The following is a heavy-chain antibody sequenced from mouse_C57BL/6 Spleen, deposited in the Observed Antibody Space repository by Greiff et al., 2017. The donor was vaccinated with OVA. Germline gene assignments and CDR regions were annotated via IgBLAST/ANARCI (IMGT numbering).Heavy chain of an antibody. CDR3: ARSGTTVGYWYFDV. CDR1: GYSFTSYY. V-gene: IGHV1-66*01. Sequence: VHLVESGPELVKPGASVKISCKASGYSFTSYYIHWVKQRPGQGLEWIGWIYPGSGNTKYNEKFKGKATLTADTSSSTAYMQLSSLTSEDSAVYYCARSGTTVGYWYFDVWGTGTTVTVSS. J-gene: IGHJ1*03. D-gene: IGHD1-1*01. CDR2: IYPGSGNT.